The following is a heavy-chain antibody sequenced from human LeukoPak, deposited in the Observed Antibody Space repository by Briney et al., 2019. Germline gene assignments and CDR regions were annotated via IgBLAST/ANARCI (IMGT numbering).Heavy chain of an antibody. J-gene: IGHJ4*02. CDR3: ARDPNYYDSSGYYPDY. Sequence: ASVKVSCKASGYTFTGYYMHWVRQAPGQGLEWMGWINPNSGGTNYAQKFQGWVTMTRDTSISTAYMELSRLRSDDTAVYYCARDPNYYDSSGYYPDYWGQGTLVTVSS. V-gene: IGHV1-2*04. D-gene: IGHD3-22*01. CDR2: INPNSGGT. CDR1: GYTFTGYY.